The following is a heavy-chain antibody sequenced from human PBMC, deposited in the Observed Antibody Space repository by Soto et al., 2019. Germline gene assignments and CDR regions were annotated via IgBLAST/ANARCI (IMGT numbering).Heavy chain of an antibody. Sequence: QVQLVQSGAEVKKPGASVKVSCKASGYTFTSYDINWVRQATGQGLEYLGWMNPNSGNTGYVHKFQGRVTMTRDTSISTAYMELSTMRSEDTAVYFCARGVKYGAYSRWFDPWGQGPLVTVSS. D-gene: IGHD4-17*01. CDR1: GYTFTSYD. V-gene: IGHV1-8*01. CDR3: ARGVKYGAYSRWFDP. CDR2: MNPNSGNT. J-gene: IGHJ5*02.